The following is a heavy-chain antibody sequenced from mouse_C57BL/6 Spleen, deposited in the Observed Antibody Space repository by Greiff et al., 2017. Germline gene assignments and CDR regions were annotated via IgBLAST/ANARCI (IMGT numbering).Heavy chain of an antibody. V-gene: IGHV1-19*01. J-gene: IGHJ1*03. CDR3: ARRDYYGSSTGYFDV. CDR1: GYTFTDYY. CDR2: INPYNGGT. Sequence: VQLQQSGPVLVKPGASVKMSCKASGYTFTDYYMNWVKQSHGKSLEWIGVINPYNGGTSYNQKFKGKATLTVDKSSSTAYMELNSLTSEDSAVYYCARRDYYGSSTGYFDVWGTGTTVRLL. D-gene: IGHD1-1*01.